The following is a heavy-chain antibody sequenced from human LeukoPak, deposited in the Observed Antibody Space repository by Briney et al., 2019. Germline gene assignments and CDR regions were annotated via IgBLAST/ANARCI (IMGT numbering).Heavy chain of an antibody. D-gene: IGHD3-22*01. CDR3: ARATYYDSSGYWGYYFDD. CDR2: INQHGSEN. J-gene: IGHJ4*02. Sequence: GGSLRLSCAASGFTLSNYWMSWVRQAPGKGLEWVANINQHGSENYYVDSVRGRFTISRDNAQNSLYLQMNSLRAEDTAVYYCARATYYDSSGYWGYYFDDWGRGSLVTVSS. V-gene: IGHV3-7*01. CDR1: GFTLSNYW.